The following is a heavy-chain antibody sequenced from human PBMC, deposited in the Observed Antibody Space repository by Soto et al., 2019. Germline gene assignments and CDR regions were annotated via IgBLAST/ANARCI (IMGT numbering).Heavy chain of an antibody. J-gene: IGHJ4*02. V-gene: IGHV3-7*01. CDR2: IKRDGSDK. Sequence: GGALRVSCGGSGFSFSADWMTWVRQAPGKGLEGVGNIKRDGSDKYYVDSVKGRFTISRDNAKNSLYLQMNSLRAEDTAVYYCAKTIAYDILTGYYTQPDYWGQGPLVTVSS. CDR1: GFSFSADW. D-gene: IGHD3-9*01. CDR3: AKTIAYDILTGYYTQPDY.